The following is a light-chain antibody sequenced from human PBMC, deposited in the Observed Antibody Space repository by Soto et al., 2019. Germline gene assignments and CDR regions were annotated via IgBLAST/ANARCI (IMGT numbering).Light chain of an antibody. CDR3: CSYAGVYV. V-gene: IGLV2-11*01. J-gene: IGLJ1*01. CDR2: DVS. Sequence: QSALTQPRSVSGSPGQSVTISCTGTSSDVGGYNYVSWYQQHPGKAPKLMIYDVSKRPSGVPDRFSGSKSGNTASLTISGLQAEDEGDYYCCSYAGVYVFGTGTKVTVL. CDR1: SSDVGGYNY.